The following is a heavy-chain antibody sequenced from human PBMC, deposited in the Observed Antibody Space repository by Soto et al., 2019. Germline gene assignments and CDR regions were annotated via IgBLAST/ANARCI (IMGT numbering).Heavy chain of an antibody. CDR1: GFNFSTYW. D-gene: IGHD6-19*01. CDR2: IKEDGSEK. V-gene: IGHV3-7*01. J-gene: IGHJ6*02. CDR3: AKDDVAGTWYYYYYGMDV. Sequence: EVQLVESGGGLVQPGGSLRLSCAASGFNFSTYWMTWVRQAPGKGLEWVANIKEDGSEKYYVDSVKGRFTISRDNSKNTLYLQMNSLRAEDTAVYYCAKDDVAGTWYYYYYGMDVWGQGTTVTVSS.